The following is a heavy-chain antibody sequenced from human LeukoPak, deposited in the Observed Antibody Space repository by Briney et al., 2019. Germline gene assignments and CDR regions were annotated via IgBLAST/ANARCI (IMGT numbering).Heavy chain of an antibody. CDR3: AGGTGFIIKD. Sequence: GGSLRLSCAASGFTSSLYWMNWVRRAPGKGLEWVANIKQDGSEKNYVDSVKGRFTISRDNAKNSLYLQMNNLRVEDTAMYYCAGGTGFIIKDWGQGTLVTVSS. CDR1: GFTSSLYW. CDR2: IKQDGSEK. D-gene: IGHD3-9*01. J-gene: IGHJ4*02. V-gene: IGHV3-7*03.